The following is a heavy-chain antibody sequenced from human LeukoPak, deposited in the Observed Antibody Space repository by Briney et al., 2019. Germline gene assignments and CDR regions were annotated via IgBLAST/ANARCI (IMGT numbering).Heavy chain of an antibody. J-gene: IGHJ4*02. D-gene: IGHD5-24*01. Sequence: GXSVKXSCKASGGTFSSYAISXVRQAPGQGLXXMGGIIPIFGTANYAQKFQGRVTITADESTSTAYMELSSLRSEDTAVYYCARDGPIRDGYNFLDYWGQGTLVTVSS. V-gene: IGHV1-69*01. CDR3: ARDGPIRDGYNFLDY. CDR2: IIPIFGTA. CDR1: GGTFSSYA.